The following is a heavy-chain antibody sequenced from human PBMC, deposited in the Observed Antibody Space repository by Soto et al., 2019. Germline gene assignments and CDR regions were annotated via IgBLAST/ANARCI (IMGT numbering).Heavy chain of an antibody. Sequence: SETLSLTCSVSGDFISNTTYYWGWVRQAPGKGLEWVGSIYFSGSGTSHYNPSLKSRVTISVDTSKNQFSPKLTSVTAADTAVYYCARVSRSAGMEWSPRRYYFDYWGQGTLVTVSS. CDR1: GDFISNTTYY. J-gene: IGHJ4*02. D-gene: IGHD3-3*01. CDR2: IYFSGSGTS. CDR3: ARVSRSAGMEWSPRRYYFDY. V-gene: IGHV4-39*02.